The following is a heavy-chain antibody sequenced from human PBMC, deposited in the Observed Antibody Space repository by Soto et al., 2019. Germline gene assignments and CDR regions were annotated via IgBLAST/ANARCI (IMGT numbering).Heavy chain of an antibody. CDR1: GFTFSNAW. D-gene: IGHD3-16*01. CDR3: TTDSVFGGVVY. J-gene: IGHJ4*02. CDR2: IKSKTDGGTT. V-gene: IGHV3-15*07. Sequence: EVQLVESGGGLVKPGGSLRLSCAASGFTFSNAWMNWVRQAPGKGLEWVGRIKSKTDGGTTDYAAPVKGRFTISTDDSTNTLYLQMNSLKTEDNAVYYCTTDSVFGGVVYWGQGTLVTVSS.